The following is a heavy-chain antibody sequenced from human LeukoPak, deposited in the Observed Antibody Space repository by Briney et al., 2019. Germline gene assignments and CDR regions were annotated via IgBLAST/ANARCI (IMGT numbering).Heavy chain of an antibody. CDR2: ISWNSGSI. CDR1: GFTFDDYA. Sequence: GGSLRLSCAASGFTFDDYAMHWVRHAPGKGLEWVSGISWNSGSIVYADSVKGRFTISRDNAKNSLYLQMNSLRAEDTAVYYCARVGYERVYWGQGTLVTVSS. CDR3: ARVGYERVY. V-gene: IGHV3-9*01. J-gene: IGHJ4*02. D-gene: IGHD5-12*01.